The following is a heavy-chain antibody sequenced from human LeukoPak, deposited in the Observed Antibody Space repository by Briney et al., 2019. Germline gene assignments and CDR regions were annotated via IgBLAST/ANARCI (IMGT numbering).Heavy chain of an antibody. V-gene: IGHV1-2*02. D-gene: IGHD2-2*02. Sequence: ASVKVSCKASGYTFTGYYMRWVRQAPGQGLEWMGWINPNSGGTNYAQKFQGRVTMTRDTSISTAYMELSRLRSDDTAVYYCARPPGGCSSTSCYTDFDYWGQGTMVTVSS. CDR2: INPNSGGT. CDR1: GYTFTGYY. J-gene: IGHJ4*02. CDR3: ARPPGGCSSTSCYTDFDY.